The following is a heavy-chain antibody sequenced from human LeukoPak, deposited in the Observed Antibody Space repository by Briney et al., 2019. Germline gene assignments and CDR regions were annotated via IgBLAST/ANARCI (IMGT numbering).Heavy chain of an antibody. CDR2: IYYSGST. J-gene: IGHJ4*02. Sequence: NPSETLSLTCTVSGGSISSYYWSWLRQPPGKGLEWIGYIYYSGSTNYNPSLKSRVTISVDTSKNQFSLKLSSVTAADTAVYYCARGYGDYDYWGQGTLVTVSS. CDR3: ARGYGDYDY. D-gene: IGHD4-17*01. CDR1: GGSISSYY. V-gene: IGHV4-59*01.